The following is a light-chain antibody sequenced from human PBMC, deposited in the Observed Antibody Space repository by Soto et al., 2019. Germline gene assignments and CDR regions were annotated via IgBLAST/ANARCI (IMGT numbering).Light chain of an antibody. J-gene: IGLJ1*01. CDR1: SSDVGGYNY. V-gene: IGLV2-14*03. Sequence: SALTQPASVSGSPGQSITISCTGTSSDVGGYNYVSWYQHHPGKAPKLLIYDVSNGPSGVSNRFFGSKSGNTASLTISGLQPEDEADYYCSSYTSSSTRVFGTGTKVTV. CDR3: SSYTSSSTRV. CDR2: DVS.